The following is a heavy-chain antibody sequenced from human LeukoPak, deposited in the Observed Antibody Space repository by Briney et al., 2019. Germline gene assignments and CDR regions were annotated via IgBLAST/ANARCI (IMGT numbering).Heavy chain of an antibody. D-gene: IGHD5-12*01. CDR1: GCSISSSSHY. CDR2: IFYTGST. CDR3: ARVAYSGYDYRGYFDY. V-gene: IGHV4-61*05. Sequence: SETLSLTCTVSGCSISSSSHYWGWIRQPPGKGLEWIGYIFYTGSTNYNPSLKSRVTISVDTSKNQFSLKLSSVTAADTAVYYCARVAYSGYDYRGYFDYWGQGTLVTVSS. J-gene: IGHJ4*02.